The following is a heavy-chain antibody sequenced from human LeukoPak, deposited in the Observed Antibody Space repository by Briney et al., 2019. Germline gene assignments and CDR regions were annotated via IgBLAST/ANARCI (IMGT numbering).Heavy chain of an antibody. Sequence: GGSLRLSCAASGFTFSNYWMHWVRQTPGKGLVWVSRINSDGINTSYADSVKGRFTISRDNAKNTLNLQMNSLRAEDTAVYYCARDLGQYYDTSDNWFDPWGQGTLVTVSS. V-gene: IGHV3-74*01. J-gene: IGHJ5*02. D-gene: IGHD3-22*01. CDR2: INSDGINT. CDR3: ARDLGQYYDTSDNWFDP. CDR1: GFTFSNYW.